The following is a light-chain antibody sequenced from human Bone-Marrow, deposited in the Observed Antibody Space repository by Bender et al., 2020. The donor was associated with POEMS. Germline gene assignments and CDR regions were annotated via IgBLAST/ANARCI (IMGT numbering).Light chain of an antibody. Sequence: SYELTQPPSVSVSPGQTARITCSGDSLAQHYAYWYQQKPGQAPVLVISKDHQRPLGIPERFSGSSSGTTVTLTISGVQAEDEADYYCQSADSSGTYRVFGGGTKLTVL. J-gene: IGLJ3*02. V-gene: IGLV3-25*03. CDR2: KDH. CDR1: SLAQHY. CDR3: QSADSSGTYRV.